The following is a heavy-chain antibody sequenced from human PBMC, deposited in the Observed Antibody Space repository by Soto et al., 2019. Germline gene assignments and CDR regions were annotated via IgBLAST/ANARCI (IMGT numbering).Heavy chain of an antibody. J-gene: IGHJ5*02. CDR1: GYTFTSYW. CDR2: IATYNSNK. Sequence: ASVKVSCKASGYTFTSYWMHWVRQAPGQGLEWLGWIATYNSNKNYAQKFQGRLTLTTDTSTSTGYMELKSLEYDDTAVYYCARVLRGVVNWFVPWGQGTLVTVSS. CDR3: ARVLRGVVNWFVP. V-gene: IGHV1-18*04. D-gene: IGHD3-10*01.